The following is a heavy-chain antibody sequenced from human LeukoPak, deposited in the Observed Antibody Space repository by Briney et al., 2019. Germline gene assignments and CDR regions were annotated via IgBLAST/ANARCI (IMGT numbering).Heavy chain of an antibody. CDR3: AKDRAAMSDFDY. D-gene: IGHD5-18*01. CDR1: GFTFNSYA. V-gene: IGHV3-23*01. CDR2: ISGSGRST. Sequence: QPGGSLRLSCAASGFTFNSYALTWVRQAPGKGLESVSTISGSGRSTFYAGSVKGRFTISRDNSKNTLYLQMNSLRAEDTAVYYCAKDRAAMSDFDYWGQGTLVTVSS. J-gene: IGHJ4*02.